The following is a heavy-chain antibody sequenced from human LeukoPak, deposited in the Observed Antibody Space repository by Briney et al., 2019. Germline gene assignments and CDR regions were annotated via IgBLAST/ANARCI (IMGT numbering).Heavy chain of an antibody. V-gene: IGHV5-51*01. CDR1: GYCFTSYW. CDR2: IYPGDSDT. D-gene: IGHD2-2*01. J-gene: IGHJ4*02. CDR3: ARDRDYSSTSCRLFDY. Sequence: GESLKISWKGSGYCFTSYWNWWVRQMPGKGLGWVGIIYPGDSDTRYSASFEGEVTISADKSISTAYLQWSSLNASDTAMYYCARDRDYSSTSCRLFDYWGQGTLVTASS.